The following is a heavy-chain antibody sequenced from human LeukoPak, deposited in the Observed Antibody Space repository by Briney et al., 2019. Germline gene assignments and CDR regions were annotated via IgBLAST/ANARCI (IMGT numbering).Heavy chain of an antibody. D-gene: IGHD5-18*01. CDR3: AKDAGYSYGYFDY. CDR2: ISGSGGST. CDR1: GFTFSSYG. J-gene: IGHJ4*02. Sequence: GGSLRPSCAASGFTFSSYGMSWVRQAPGKGLEWVSAISGSGGSTYYADSVKGRFTISRDNSKNTLYLQMNSLRAEDTAVYYCAKDAGYSYGYFDYWGQGTLVTVSS. V-gene: IGHV3-23*01.